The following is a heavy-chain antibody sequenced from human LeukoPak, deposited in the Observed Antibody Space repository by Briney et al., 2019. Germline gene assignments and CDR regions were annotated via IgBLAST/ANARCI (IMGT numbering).Heavy chain of an antibody. CDR3: ARARGWNHRYPFDL. CDR1: GFTLSDYG. J-gene: IGHJ4*02. V-gene: IGHV3-30*03. Sequence: PGRSLRLSCAVSGFTLSDYGMHWVRQAPGKGLEWVAVRSYDGSNKYYADSVKGRFTISRDNSKDTLYLQMSSLRVEDTAVYYCARARGWNHRYPFDLWGQGTLVTVSS. CDR2: RSYDGSNK. D-gene: IGHD3-16*02.